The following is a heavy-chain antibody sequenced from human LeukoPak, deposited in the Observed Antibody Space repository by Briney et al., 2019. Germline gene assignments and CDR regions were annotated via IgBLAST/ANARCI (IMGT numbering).Heavy chain of an antibody. V-gene: IGHV4-59*08. CDR1: GGSITSSFY. Sequence: SETLSLTCTVSGGSITSSFYWSWIRQSPGKGLEWIGDIFYTGSTSYNPSLKSRVTMSKDRSKNQFSLNLNSVTAADTAVYYCARRTYYYDSSDHFDYWGQGILVTVSS. CDR2: IFYTGST. J-gene: IGHJ4*02. CDR3: ARRTYYYDSSDHFDY. D-gene: IGHD3-22*01.